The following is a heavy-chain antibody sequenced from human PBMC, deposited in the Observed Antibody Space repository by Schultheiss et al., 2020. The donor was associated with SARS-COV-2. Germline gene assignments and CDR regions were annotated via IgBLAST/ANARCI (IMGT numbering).Heavy chain of an antibody. CDR3: ALHYVWGSYRPPGPYFQH. V-gene: IGHV4-59*11. J-gene: IGHJ1*01. D-gene: IGHD3-16*02. Sequence: SETLSLTCTVSGASITTHYWTWIRQPAGKGLEWIGSIYHSGSTNYNPSLKSRVTISVDTSKNQFSLKLSSVTAADTAVYYCALHYVWGSYRPPGPYFQHWGQGTLVTVSS. CDR2: IYHSGST. CDR1: GASITTHY.